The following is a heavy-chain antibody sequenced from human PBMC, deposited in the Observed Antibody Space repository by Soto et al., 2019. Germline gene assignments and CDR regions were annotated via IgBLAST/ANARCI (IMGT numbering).Heavy chain of an antibody. V-gene: IGHV1-18*04. Sequence: QVQLVQSGAEVKKPGASVKVSCKASGYTFTSYGISWVRQAPGQGLEWMGWISAYNGNKNYAQKLQSRVTMTTDTSTSTAYMELRSLRSDDTAVYYCARDAFDDYVWASYRYHGMDVWGQGTTVTVSS. J-gene: IGHJ6*02. CDR2: ISAYNGNK. D-gene: IGHD3-16*02. CDR3: ARDAFDDYVWASYRYHGMDV. CDR1: GYTFTSYG.